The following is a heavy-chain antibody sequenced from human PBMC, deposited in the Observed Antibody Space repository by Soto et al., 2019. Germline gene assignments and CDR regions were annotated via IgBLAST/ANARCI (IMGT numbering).Heavy chain of an antibody. V-gene: IGHV1-8*01. J-gene: IGHJ3*01. CDR2: MNPSGSNT. CDR1: GLAFPIDD. D-gene: IGHD3-16*02. Sequence: ASVKVSCKASGLAFPIDDIIWVRQTIGQGLEFMGWMNPSGSNTGYAQKFQGRATFTWNTPTSTANMDLSGLRSEDTAVYYCARYRTKVPVAFDVWGQGTMVTVSS. CDR3: ARYRTKVPVAFDV.